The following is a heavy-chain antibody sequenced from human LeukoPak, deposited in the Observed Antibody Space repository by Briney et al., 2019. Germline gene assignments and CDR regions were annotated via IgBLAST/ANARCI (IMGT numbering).Heavy chain of an antibody. Sequence: GGSLRLSCAASGFTFSSYGMHWVRQAPGKGLEWVAVIWYDGSNKYYADSVKGRFTISRDNSKNTLYLQMNSLRAEDTAVYYCARDRSGSYYNGFDYRGQGTLVTVSS. CDR2: IWYDGSNK. V-gene: IGHV3-33*01. D-gene: IGHD1-26*01. CDR3: ARDRSGSYYNGFDY. CDR1: GFTFSSYG. J-gene: IGHJ4*02.